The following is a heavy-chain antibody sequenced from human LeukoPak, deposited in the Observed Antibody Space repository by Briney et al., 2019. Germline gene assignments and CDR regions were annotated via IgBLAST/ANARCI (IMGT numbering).Heavy chain of an antibody. V-gene: IGHV3-23*01. CDR2: VSRSGGNT. CDR3: ARDADPRADSYNDNYFDY. J-gene: IGHJ4*02. Sequence: GGSLRLSCAASGFTFSSYVVTWVRQAPGKGLEWVSAVSRSGGNTYYADSVRGQFTVSRDNSRNTLYLQLNSLRPEDTAVYYCARDADPRADSYNDNYFDYWGQGSLVTVSS. D-gene: IGHD1-1*01. CDR1: GFTFSSYV.